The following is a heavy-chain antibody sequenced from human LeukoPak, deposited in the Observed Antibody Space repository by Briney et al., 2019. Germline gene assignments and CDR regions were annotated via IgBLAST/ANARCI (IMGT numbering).Heavy chain of an antibody. Sequence: GGSLRLSCAASGFTFSSYAMSWVRQAPGKGLEWVSAISGSGGSTYYADSVKGRFTISRDNSKNTLYLQMNSLRAEGTAVYYCAKDTAAYSYGYYDYWGQGTLVTVSS. J-gene: IGHJ4*02. V-gene: IGHV3-23*01. CDR2: ISGSGGST. CDR1: GFTFSSYA. CDR3: AKDTAAYSYGYYDY. D-gene: IGHD5-18*01.